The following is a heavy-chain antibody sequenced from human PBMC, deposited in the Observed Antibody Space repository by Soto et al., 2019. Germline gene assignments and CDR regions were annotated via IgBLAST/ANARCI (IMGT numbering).Heavy chain of an antibody. J-gene: IGHJ4*02. V-gene: IGHV2-5*01. CDR1: GFSLSTSGVG. CDR3: AHIVNSRFGRRGCYFDY. D-gene: IGHD3-10*01. CDR2: IYWNDDK. Sequence: SGPTLVKPTQTLTLTCTFSGFSLSTSGVGVGWIRQPPGKALEWLALIYWNDDKRYSPSLKSRLTITKDTSKNQVVLTMTNMDPVETATYYCAHIVNSRFGRRGCYFDYWGQGTLVTVSS.